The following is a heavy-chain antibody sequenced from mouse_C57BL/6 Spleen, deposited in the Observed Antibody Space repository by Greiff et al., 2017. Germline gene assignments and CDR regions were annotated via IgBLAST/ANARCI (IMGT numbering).Heavy chain of an antibody. V-gene: IGHV5-9*01. J-gene: IGHJ1*03. CDR3: ARHRDYYGSSDYWYCDV. CDR2: ISGGGGNT. D-gene: IGHD1-1*01. CDR1: GFTFSSYT. Sequence: EVKVVESGGGLVKPGGSLKLSCAASGFTFSSYTMSWVRQTPEKRLEWVATISGGGGNTYYPDSVKGRFTISRDNAKNTLYQQMSSLRSEETALYYCARHRDYYGSSDYWYCDVWGTGTTVTGSS.